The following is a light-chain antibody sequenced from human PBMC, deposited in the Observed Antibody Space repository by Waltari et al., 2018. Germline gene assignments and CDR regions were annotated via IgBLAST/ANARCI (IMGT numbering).Light chain of an antibody. CDR1: QSVNSN. V-gene: IGKV3-15*01. CDR3: QHYNNWPVA. J-gene: IGKJ4*01. CDR2: GAS. Sequence: EIVMTQSPATLSVSPGERVTLSCRASQSVNSNLAWYQQKPGQAPRRLIYGASTRATGVEARFSGSGSGTEFTLTSISLQSEDFAVYYCQHYNNWPVAFGGGTKVEIK.